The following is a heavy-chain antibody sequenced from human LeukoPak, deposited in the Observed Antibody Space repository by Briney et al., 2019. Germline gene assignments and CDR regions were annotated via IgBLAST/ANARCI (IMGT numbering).Heavy chain of an antibody. CDR3: LRGGGRSYCDY. J-gene: IGHJ4*02. CDR1: GYTFTAYN. D-gene: IGHD2-15*01. Sequence: EASVKVSCKPSGYTFTAYNIHWVRQAPGQGLEWMGWMNPNSGDTNYAQNFQGRVTMTRDTSISTAYKELSSLRSDDTAVYFYLRGGGRSYCDYWGQGTPVTVSS. V-gene: IGHV1-2*02. CDR2: MNPNSGDT.